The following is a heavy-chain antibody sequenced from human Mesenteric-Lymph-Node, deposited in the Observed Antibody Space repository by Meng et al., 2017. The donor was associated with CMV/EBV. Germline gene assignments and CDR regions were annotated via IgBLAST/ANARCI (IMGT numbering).Heavy chain of an antibody. J-gene: IGHJ3*02. CDR2: IYHSGST. V-gene: IGHV4-38-2*02. CDR3: ARPTTVVTPGAFDI. Sequence: SETLSLTCTVSGYSISSGYYWGWIRQPPGKGLEWIGSIYHSGSTYYNPSLKSQVTISVDTSKNQFSLKLSSVTAADTAVYYCARPTTVVTPGAFDIWGQGTMVTVSS. CDR1: GYSISSGYY. D-gene: IGHD4-23*01.